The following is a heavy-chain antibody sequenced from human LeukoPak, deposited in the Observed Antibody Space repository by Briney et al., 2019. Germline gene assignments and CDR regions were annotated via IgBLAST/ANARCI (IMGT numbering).Heavy chain of an antibody. CDR3: ARAGSFWHYVY. CDR1: GFTFSSYA. V-gene: IGHV3-23*01. J-gene: IGHJ4*02. Sequence: TGGSLRLSCAASGFTFSSYAMSWVRQAPGKGLEWVSAISGSGGSTYYADSVKGRFTISRDNAKNSLSLQMNSLRVGDTAVYYCARAGSFWHYVYWGQGTLVTVSS. D-gene: IGHD1-7*01. CDR2: ISGSGGST.